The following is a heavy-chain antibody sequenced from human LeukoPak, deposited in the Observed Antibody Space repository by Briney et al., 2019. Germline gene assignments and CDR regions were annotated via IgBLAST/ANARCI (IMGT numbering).Heavy chain of an antibody. CDR2: ISGSGGST. D-gene: IGHD5-12*01. CDR1: GFTFSSYA. J-gene: IGHJ4*02. Sequence: GGSLRLSCAASGFTFSSYAMSWVRQAPGKGLEWVSAISGSGGSTYYADSVKGRFTISRDNSKNTLYLQMNSLRAEDTAVYYCAKLPEPPIWPGYGEFDYWGLGTLVTVSS. CDR3: AKLPEPPIWPGYGEFDY. V-gene: IGHV3-23*01.